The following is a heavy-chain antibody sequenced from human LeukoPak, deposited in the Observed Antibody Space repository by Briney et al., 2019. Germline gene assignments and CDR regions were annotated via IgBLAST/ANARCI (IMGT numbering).Heavy chain of an antibody. CDR3: ARELMVRGIPPDY. V-gene: IGHV3-21*01. D-gene: IGHD3-10*01. J-gene: IGHJ4*02. CDR2: ISSSSSYI. CDR1: GFTFSSYS. Sequence: PGGSLRLSCAASGFTFSSYSMNWVRQAPGKGLEWVSSISSSSSYIYYAGSVKGRFTISRDNAKNSLYLQMNSLRAEDTAVYYCARELMVRGIPPDYWGQGTLVTVSS.